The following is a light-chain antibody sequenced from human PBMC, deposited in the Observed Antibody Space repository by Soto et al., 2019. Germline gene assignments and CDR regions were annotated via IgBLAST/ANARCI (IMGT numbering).Light chain of an antibody. CDR1: QSISSW. V-gene: IGKV1-5*01. CDR2: DAS. Sequence: DIQMTQSPSSLSASVEDRVIITCRASQSISSWLAWYQQKPGKAPKVLIWDASSLQRGVPSRFTGSGSGTEFTLTINGLQPDDFATYYCQQYNGYRTWTFGQGTKVDIK. CDR3: QQYNGYRTWT. J-gene: IGKJ1*01.